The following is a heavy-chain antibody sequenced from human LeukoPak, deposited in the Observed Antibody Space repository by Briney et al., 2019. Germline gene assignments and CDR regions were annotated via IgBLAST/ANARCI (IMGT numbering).Heavy chain of an antibody. CDR3: ARGNQLLGDDAFDI. J-gene: IGHJ3*02. V-gene: IGHV4-4*07. CDR1: GGSISSYY. CDR2: IYTSGST. D-gene: IGHD2-2*01. Sequence: SETLSLTCTVSGGSISSYYWSWIRQPAGKGLEWIGRIYTSGSTNYNPSLKSRVTMSVDTSKNQFSLKLSSVTAADTAVYYCARGNQLLGDDAFDIWGQGTMVTVSS.